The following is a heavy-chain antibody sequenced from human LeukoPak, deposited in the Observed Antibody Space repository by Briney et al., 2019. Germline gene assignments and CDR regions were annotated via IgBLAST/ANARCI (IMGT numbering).Heavy chain of an antibody. V-gene: IGHV4-39*01. D-gene: IGHD3-10*01. CDR3: ARPRGGVWYFDL. CDR1: GGSISSSSYY. CDR2: IYYSGST. Sequence: TTSETLSLTCTVSGGSISSSSYYWGWVRQPPGKGLEWIGSIYYSGSTYYNPSLKSRVSISVDTSKNQFSLKLSSVTAADTAVYYCARPRGGVWYFDLWGRGTLVTVSS. J-gene: IGHJ2*01.